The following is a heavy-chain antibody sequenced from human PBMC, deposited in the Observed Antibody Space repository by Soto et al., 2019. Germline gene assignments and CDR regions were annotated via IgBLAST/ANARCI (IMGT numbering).Heavy chain of an antibody. CDR3: ARGAIDSRAFDI. J-gene: IGHJ3*02. V-gene: IGHV4-31*03. CDR1: GGSSSSGDYF. CDR2: IYYSGST. Sequence: ASETLSLTCTVSGGSSSSGDYFWGWMRQHPGKGLEWIGYIYYSGSTYYNPSLKSRVTMSVDTSKSQFSLNLSSVTAADTAVYYCARGAIDSRAFDIWGQGTMVTVSS.